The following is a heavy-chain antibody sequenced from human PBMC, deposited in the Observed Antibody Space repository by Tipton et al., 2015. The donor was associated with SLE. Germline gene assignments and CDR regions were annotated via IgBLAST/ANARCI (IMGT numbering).Heavy chain of an antibody. J-gene: IGHJ3*02. Sequence: TLSLTCDVSGYSIITNYYWGWIRQSPGKGLEWSGSMYHSGSSYYNPSLKSRVTRSMDSSHNQFFLSLRSVTAEDTATYYCARDVNSRYSPSGYGALDSWGPGTMVKVSS. CDR3: ARDVNSRYSPSGYGALDS. D-gene: IGHD6-13*01. CDR1: GYSIITNYY. CDR2: MYHSGSS. V-gene: IGHV4-38-2*02.